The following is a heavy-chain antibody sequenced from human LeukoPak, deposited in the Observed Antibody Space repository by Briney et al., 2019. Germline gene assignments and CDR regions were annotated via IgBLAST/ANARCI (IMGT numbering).Heavy chain of an antibody. Sequence: SETLSLTCTVSGGSISSYYWSWIRQPPGKGLEWIGYIYHSGSTYYNPSPKSRVTISVDRSKNQFSLKLSSVTAADTAVYYCARGTPQSGSGSYFGTHTPKAAFDPWGQGTLVTVSS. V-gene: IGHV4-59*12. CDR3: ARGTPQSGSGSYFGTHTPKAAFDP. D-gene: IGHD3-10*01. J-gene: IGHJ5*02. CDR2: IYHSGST. CDR1: GGSISSYY.